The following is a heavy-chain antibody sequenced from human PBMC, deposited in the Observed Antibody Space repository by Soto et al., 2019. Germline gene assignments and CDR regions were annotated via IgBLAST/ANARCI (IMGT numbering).Heavy chain of an antibody. CDR1: GGSMRSTNYY. CDR3: VRQVGDYYFDQ. Sequence: QLHLQESGPELVKASETLSLTCTVSGGSMRSTNYYWGWIRQPPGKGLEWIGNVFFNGITFYKPSLESRVSISVDTSQSQFSLRLNSVTAADTAVYYCVRQVGDYYFDQWGQGTLVTVSS. J-gene: IGHJ4*02. V-gene: IGHV4-39*01. D-gene: IGHD4-17*01. CDR2: VFFNGIT.